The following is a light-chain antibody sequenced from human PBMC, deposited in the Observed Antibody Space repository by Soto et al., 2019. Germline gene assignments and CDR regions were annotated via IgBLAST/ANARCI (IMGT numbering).Light chain of an antibody. J-gene: IGKJ1*01. CDR2: GAS. Sequence: EIVLTQSPGTLSLFPGERATLSCRASQSVSSSYLAWYQQKPGQAPRLLIYGASSRATGIPDRFSGSGSGTDFTLTISRLETEDFAVYYCQQYGSSPRTFGQGTKVDIK. CDR3: QQYGSSPRT. CDR1: QSVSSSY. V-gene: IGKV3-20*01.